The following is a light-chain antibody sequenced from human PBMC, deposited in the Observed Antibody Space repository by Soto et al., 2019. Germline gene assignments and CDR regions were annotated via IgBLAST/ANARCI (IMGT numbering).Light chain of an antibody. J-gene: IGKJ4*01. Sequence: DIQMTQSPSSLSASVGDRVTITCQASQDIRNFLNWYQQKPGKAPKLLIYDASRLGTGVPSRFSGSGSGTDVTCTITSLQPEDIATYYCQQYDILPLTFGGGSKVEIK. V-gene: IGKV1-33*01. CDR1: QDIRNF. CDR3: QQYDILPLT. CDR2: DAS.